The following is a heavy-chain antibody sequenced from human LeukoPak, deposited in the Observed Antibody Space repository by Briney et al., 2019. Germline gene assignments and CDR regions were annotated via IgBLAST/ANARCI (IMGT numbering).Heavy chain of an antibody. V-gene: IGHV3-66*01. CDR3: ARVAAAYYYYYYGMDV. J-gene: IGHJ6*02. D-gene: IGHD6-13*01. Sequence: PGGSLRLSCAASGFTVSSNYMSWVRQAPGKGLEWVSVIYSGGSTYYADSVKGRFTISRDNSKNTLYLQMNSLRAEDTAVYYCARVAAAYYYYYYGMDVWGQGTTVTVSS. CDR1: GFTVSSNY. CDR2: IYSGGST.